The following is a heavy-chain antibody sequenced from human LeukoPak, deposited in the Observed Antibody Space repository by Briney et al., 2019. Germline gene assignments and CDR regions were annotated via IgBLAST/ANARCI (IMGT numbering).Heavy chain of an antibody. V-gene: IGHV3-23*01. Sequence: QSGGSLRLSCAASGLTVSTYAMSWVRPAPGKGLEWVLGINGSGGRTYNADSVKGRFTISSADSKNILYVQMNNLRAEDTAVYYWARGVGSGYYGYCGQGTLVTVSS. CDR2: INGSGGRT. CDR3: ARGVGSGYYGY. CDR1: GLTVSTYA. J-gene: IGHJ4*02. D-gene: IGHD3-22*01.